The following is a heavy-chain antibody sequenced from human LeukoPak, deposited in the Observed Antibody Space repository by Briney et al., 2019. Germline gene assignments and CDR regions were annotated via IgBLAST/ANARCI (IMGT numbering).Heavy chain of an antibody. CDR1: GGSISSSSYY. J-gene: IGHJ4*02. Sequence: PSETLSLTCTVSGGSISSSSYYWGWIRQPPGKGLEWIGSIYYSGSTYYNPPLKSRVTISVDTSKNQFSLKLSSVTAADTAVYYCARDSYSSSWSFDYWGQGTLVTVSS. CDR2: IYYSGST. D-gene: IGHD6-13*01. V-gene: IGHV4-39*07. CDR3: ARDSYSSSWSFDY.